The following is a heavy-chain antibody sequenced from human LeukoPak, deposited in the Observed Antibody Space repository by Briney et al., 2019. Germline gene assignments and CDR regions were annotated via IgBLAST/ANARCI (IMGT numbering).Heavy chain of an antibody. V-gene: IGHV3-33*01. Sequence: GGSLRLSCAASGFTFSSYGMHWVRQAPGKGLEWVAVIWYDGSNTYYAESVKGRFNISRDNSKNTLSLQMNGLRAEDTAVYYCARGIDYTVTTSYYFEYWGQGTLVTVSS. CDR3: ARGIDYTVTTSYYFEY. CDR2: IWYDGSNT. D-gene: IGHD4-17*01. J-gene: IGHJ4*02. CDR1: GFTFSSYG.